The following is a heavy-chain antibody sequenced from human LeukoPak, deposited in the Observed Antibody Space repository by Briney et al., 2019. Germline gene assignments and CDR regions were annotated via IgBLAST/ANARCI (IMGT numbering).Heavy chain of an antibody. CDR3: ARRWGPLCSSASCYWRDWYFDL. J-gene: IGHJ2*01. D-gene: IGHD2-2*01. CDR1: GGTFSSYA. CDR2: IIPIFGTP. V-gene: IGHV1-69*13. Sequence: SVKVSCKASGGTFSSYAISWVRQAPGQGLEWMGGIIPIFGTPNYAQKFQGRVTITADESTSTAYMELSSLRSEDTAVYYCARRWGPLCSSASCYWRDWYFDLWGRGTLVTVSS.